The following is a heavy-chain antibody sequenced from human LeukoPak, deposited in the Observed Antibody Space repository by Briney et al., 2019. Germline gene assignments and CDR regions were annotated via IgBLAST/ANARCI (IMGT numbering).Heavy chain of an antibody. D-gene: IGHD6-19*01. CDR1: GFTFSSYA. V-gene: IGHV3-30*04. Sequence: GGSLRLSCAASGFTFSSYAMHWVRQAPGKGLEWVAVISYDGTNKYYADPVKGRFTISRDNSKNTLYLQMNSLRAEDTAVYYCARAYSSGWYGDFDYWGQGTLVTVSS. J-gene: IGHJ4*02. CDR3: ARAYSSGWYGDFDY. CDR2: ISYDGTNK.